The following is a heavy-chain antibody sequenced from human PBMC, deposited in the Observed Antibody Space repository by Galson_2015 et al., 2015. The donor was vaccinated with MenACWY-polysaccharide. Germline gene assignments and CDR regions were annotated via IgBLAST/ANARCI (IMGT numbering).Heavy chain of an antibody. D-gene: IGHD3-22*01. CDR1: GYSFNSYW. J-gene: IGHJ4*02. Sequence: QSGAEVKKPGESLQISCKGSGYSFNSYWIGWVRQMPGKGLEWMGIIYPGDSRTIYSPSFQGQVAISADKSISTAYLQWSSLKASDTARYYCARSYYDTKSGDYWGQGTLVTVSS. CDR2: IYPGDSRT. V-gene: IGHV5-51*03. CDR3: ARSYYDTKSGDY.